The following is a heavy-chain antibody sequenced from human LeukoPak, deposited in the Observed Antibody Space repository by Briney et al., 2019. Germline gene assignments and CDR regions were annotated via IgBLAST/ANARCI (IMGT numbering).Heavy chain of an antibody. CDR1: GGSISSYY. Sequence: SETLSLTCTVSGGSISSYYWSWIRQPPGKGLEWIGYIYYSGSTNYNPSLKSRVTISVDTSKNQFPLKLSSVTAADTAVYYCARDTGSGSYLFDYWGQGTLVTVSS. J-gene: IGHJ4*02. V-gene: IGHV4-59*01. D-gene: IGHD1-26*01. CDR2: IYYSGST. CDR3: ARDTGSGSYLFDY.